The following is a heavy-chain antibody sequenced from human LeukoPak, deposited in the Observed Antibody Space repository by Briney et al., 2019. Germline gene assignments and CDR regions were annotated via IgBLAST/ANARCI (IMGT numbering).Heavy chain of an antibody. J-gene: IGHJ5*02. D-gene: IGHD2-2*01. CDR3: ARDHRLQLENWFDP. Sequence: SVKVSCKASGGTFSSYAISWVRQAPGQGLEWMGGIIPIFGTAKYAQKFQGRVTITADESTSTADMELSSLRSDDTAVYFCARDHRLQLENWFDPWGQGTLVTVSS. CDR2: IIPIFGTA. V-gene: IGHV1-69*13. CDR1: GGTFSSYA.